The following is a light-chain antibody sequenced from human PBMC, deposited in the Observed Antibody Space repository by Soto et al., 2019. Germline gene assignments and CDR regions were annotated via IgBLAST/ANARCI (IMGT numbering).Light chain of an antibody. CDR3: QQYGSSPPVT. Sequence: EIVLTQSPGTLSLSPGERATLSCRASQSVRTTYLAWYQQKFGQAPRLLIYGASNSATGIPDRFSGSGSGTDFTLTISRLEPEDFAVYYCQQYGSSPPVTFGGGTKVEIK. CDR1: QSVRTTY. CDR2: GAS. J-gene: IGKJ4*01. V-gene: IGKV3-20*01.